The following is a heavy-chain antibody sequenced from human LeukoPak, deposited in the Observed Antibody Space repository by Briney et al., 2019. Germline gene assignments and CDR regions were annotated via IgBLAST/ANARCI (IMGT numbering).Heavy chain of an antibody. J-gene: IGHJ6*02. V-gene: IGHV1-18*01. CDR3: ARDWGCSGGSCYSATNYGMDV. D-gene: IGHD2-15*01. CDR2: ISAYNGNT. CDR1: GYTFTSYG. Sequence: ASVKVSCKASGYTFTSYGISWVRQAPGQGLEWMGWISAYNGNTNYAQKLQGRVTMTTDTSTSTAYMELRSLRSDDTAVYYCARDWGCSGGSCYSATNYGMDVWGQGTTVTVSS.